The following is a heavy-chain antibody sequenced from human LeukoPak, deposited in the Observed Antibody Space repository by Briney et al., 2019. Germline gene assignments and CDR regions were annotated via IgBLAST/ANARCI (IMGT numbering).Heavy chain of an antibody. V-gene: IGHV4-59*01. CDR3: ARRFYGDYLEHAFDI. D-gene: IGHD4-17*01. CDR1: GGSISSYY. CDR2: IYYSGST. Sequence: PSETLSLTCTVSGGSISSYYWSWIRQPPGKGLEWIGYIYYSGSTNYNPPLKSRVTISVDTSKNQFSLKLSSVTAADTAVYYCARRFYGDYLEHAFDIWGQGTMVTVSS. J-gene: IGHJ3*02.